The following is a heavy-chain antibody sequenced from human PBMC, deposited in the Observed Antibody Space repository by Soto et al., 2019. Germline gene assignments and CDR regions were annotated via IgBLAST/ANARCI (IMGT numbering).Heavy chain of an antibody. Sequence: EVQLVESGGGLVQPGGSLRLSCAASGFTFSDHSMDWVRQAPGKGLEWVGRSRNKANSYGTEYAASVKGRFTISRDESKNSLYLQMNSLKTEDTAVYYCARFSGSYTRGLDYWGQGTLVTVSS. CDR1: GFTFSDHS. D-gene: IGHD1-26*01. V-gene: IGHV3-72*01. J-gene: IGHJ4*02. CDR2: SRNKANSYGT. CDR3: ARFSGSYTRGLDY.